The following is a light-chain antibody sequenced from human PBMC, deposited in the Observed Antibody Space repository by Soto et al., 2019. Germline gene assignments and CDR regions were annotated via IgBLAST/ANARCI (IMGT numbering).Light chain of an antibody. CDR3: QQYYSYPLT. V-gene: IGKV1-39*01. Sequence: DIQMTQSPSSLSASVEDRVTITCRASQSISSYLNWYQQKPGKAPKLLIYAASSLQSGVPSRFSGSGSGTDFTLTISCLQSEDFATYYCQQYYSYPLTFGQGTKVDI. CDR1: QSISSY. J-gene: IGKJ1*01. CDR2: AAS.